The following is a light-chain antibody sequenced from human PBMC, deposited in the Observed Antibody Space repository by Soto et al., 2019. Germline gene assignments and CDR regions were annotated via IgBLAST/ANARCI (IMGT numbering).Light chain of an antibody. CDR3: QQYYNWPPYT. V-gene: IGKV3-15*01. Sequence: EVVMTQSPATLSVSPGDRATLSCRASQNVDTNVAWYQQKPGQAPRLLVHSASTRATGIPTRFTGIGSGTDFTLTISGLQSDDFAVYYCQQYYNWPPYTFARGPSCRSN. J-gene: IGKJ2*01. CDR2: SAS. CDR1: QNVDTN.